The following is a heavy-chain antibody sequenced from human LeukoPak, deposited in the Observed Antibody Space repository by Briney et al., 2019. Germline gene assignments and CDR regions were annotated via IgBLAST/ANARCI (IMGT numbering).Heavy chain of an antibody. D-gene: IGHD6-13*01. V-gene: IGHV3-7*01. CDR2: INQDGSQK. CDR1: GFTFSSYW. CDR3: AEGANSWYVNL. J-gene: IGHJ5*02. Sequence: PGGSLRLSCAASGFTFSSYWMMWVRQAPGKGLEWVANINQDGSQKNYGDSLKGRFTVSRDNTKNSLYLQMNSLRTEDTAVYYCAEGANSWYVNLWGQGTLVTVSS.